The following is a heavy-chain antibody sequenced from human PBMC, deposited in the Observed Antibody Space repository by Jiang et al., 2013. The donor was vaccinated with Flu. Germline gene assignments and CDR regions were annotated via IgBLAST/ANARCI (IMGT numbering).Heavy chain of an antibody. CDR3: ARRPFHGTPDY. D-gene: IGHD1-1*01. J-gene: IGHJ4*02. CDR2: VYPGVSTA. Sequence: LRISCKGFGYSFTSDWITWVRQVPGKGLEWLGIVYPGVSTATYIPSFQGQVTVSADKSLSTAYLQWSSLKASDTGIYYCARRPFHGTPDYWGQGTLVTVSS. CDR1: GYSFTSDW. V-gene: IGHV5-51*01.